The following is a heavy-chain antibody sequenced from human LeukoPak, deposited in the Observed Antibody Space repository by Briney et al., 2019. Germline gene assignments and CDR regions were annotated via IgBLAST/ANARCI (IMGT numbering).Heavy chain of an antibody. J-gene: IGHJ4*02. Sequence: PGGSLRLSCAASGFTLSTYWMHWVRQAPGKGLVWISRINSDGSSISYADSVKGRFTISRDNAKSTLYLQMNSLRAEDTAVYYCVRASRTPYYSDSGLWFYFDNWGQGTLVTVSS. D-gene: IGHD3-10*01. CDR1: GFTLSTYW. V-gene: IGHV3-74*01. CDR3: VRASRTPYYSDSGLWFYFDN. CDR2: INSDGSSI.